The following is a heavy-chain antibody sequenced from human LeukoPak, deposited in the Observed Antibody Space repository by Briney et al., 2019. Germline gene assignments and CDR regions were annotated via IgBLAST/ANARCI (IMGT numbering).Heavy chain of an antibody. J-gene: IGHJ4*02. CDR1: GGSISTYY. Sequence: SETLSLTCTVSGGSISTYYWSWIRQPPGKGLEWIGYIYYSGSTNYNPSLKSRATISLYTSRKSFSLELRSVTAADTAVYYCARGGSYGAYLDYWGQGALDIVSS. CDR2: IYYSGST. D-gene: IGHD1-26*01. V-gene: IGHV4-59*01. CDR3: ARGGSYGAYLDY.